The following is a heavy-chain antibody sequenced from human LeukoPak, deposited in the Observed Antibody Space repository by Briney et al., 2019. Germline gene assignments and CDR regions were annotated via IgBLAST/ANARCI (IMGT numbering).Heavy chain of an antibody. Sequence: PSETLSLTCTVSGASISSTCYYWGWTRQPPGTGLEWIGNISYSGTTYYNPSLRSRVVISVDTSKNQFSLKMSYVTAAETAVYYCARRRPPSGFDIWGQGTMVTVSS. D-gene: IGHD6-19*01. CDR1: GASISSTCYY. CDR3: ARRRPPSGFDI. J-gene: IGHJ3*02. CDR2: ISYSGTT. V-gene: IGHV4-39*01.